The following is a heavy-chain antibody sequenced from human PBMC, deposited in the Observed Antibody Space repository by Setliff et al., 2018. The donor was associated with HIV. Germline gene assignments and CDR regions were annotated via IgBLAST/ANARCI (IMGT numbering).Heavy chain of an antibody. D-gene: IGHD3-22*01. J-gene: IGHJ5*02. V-gene: IGHV4-59*11. CDR1: GDSISIHY. Sequence: SETLSLTCTVSGDSISIHYWSWIRQSPEKGLEWIGHVYSSGDTNYNPSLKSRVTMSLDTSKNQLSLRLTSVTAADTAIYYCARGRLPSSYLGFDHWGQGTLVTVSS. CDR2: VYSSGDT. CDR3: ARGRLPSSYLGFDH.